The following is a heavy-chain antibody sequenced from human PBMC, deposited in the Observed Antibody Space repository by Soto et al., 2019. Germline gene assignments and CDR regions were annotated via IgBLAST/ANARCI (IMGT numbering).Heavy chain of an antibody. Sequence: QVQLVQSGAEGKKPGSSVKVSCKASGGTFSNYAITWVRQAPGQGLEWMGTIIPIFASPRYAQKFQGRVTITADDSTSTTYMDLSSLRSEDTAVYYCARDAGIPVVGRGTSFEYWGQGTLVIVSS. V-gene: IGHV1-69*18. CDR3: ARDAGIPVVGRGTSFEY. CDR2: IIPIFASP. J-gene: IGHJ4*02. D-gene: IGHD6-19*01. CDR1: GGTFSNYA.